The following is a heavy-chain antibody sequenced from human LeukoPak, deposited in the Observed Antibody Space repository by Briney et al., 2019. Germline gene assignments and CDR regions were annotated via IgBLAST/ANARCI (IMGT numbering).Heavy chain of an antibody. D-gene: IGHD1-1*01. J-gene: IGHJ6*02. Sequence: SETLSLTCTVSGGSISGYYWSWIRQPPGRGLEWIGEINHSGSTNYNPSLKSRVTISVDASKNQFSLKLSSVTAADTAVYYCARERQPFHLSGMDVWGQGTTVTVSS. V-gene: IGHV4-34*01. CDR2: INHSGST. CDR3: ARERQPFHLSGMDV. CDR1: GGSISGYY.